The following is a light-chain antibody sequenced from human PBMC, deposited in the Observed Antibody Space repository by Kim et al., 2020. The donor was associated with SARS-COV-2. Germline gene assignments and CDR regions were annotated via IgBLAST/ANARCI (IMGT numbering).Light chain of an antibody. CDR3: QAWDSSTYYV. CDR2: QDS. CDR1: KLGDKY. J-gene: IGLJ1*01. Sequence: SPGQTASITCSGVKLGDKYACWYQQKPGQSPVLVFYQDSKRPSGIPERFSGSIAGNTATLTISGTQAMDEADYYCQAWDSSTYYVFGTGTKVTVL. V-gene: IGLV3-1*01.